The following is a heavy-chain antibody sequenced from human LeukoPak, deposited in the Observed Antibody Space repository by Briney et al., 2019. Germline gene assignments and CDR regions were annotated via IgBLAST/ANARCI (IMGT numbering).Heavy chain of an antibody. CDR1: GGSISSGSYY. Sequence: SETLSRTCTVSGGSISSGSYYWSWIRQPAGKGLEWIGRIYTSGSTNYNPSLKSRVTISVDTSKNQFSLRLSSVTAADTAVYYCARSNYGGNFDYLGQGTLVTVSS. V-gene: IGHV4-61*02. D-gene: IGHD4-23*01. CDR2: IYTSGST. J-gene: IGHJ4*02. CDR3: ARSNYGGNFDY.